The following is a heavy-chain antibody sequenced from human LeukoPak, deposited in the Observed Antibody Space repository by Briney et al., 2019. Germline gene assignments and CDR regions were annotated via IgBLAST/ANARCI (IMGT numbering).Heavy chain of an antibody. CDR1: GFTFSSYA. CDR2: ISGSGGST. D-gene: IGHD3-22*01. J-gene: IGHJ4*02. CDR3: ARVGTYYYDSSGPYVPFDY. Sequence: QTGGSLRLSCAASGFTFSSYAMSWVRQAPGKGLEWVSAISGSGGSTYYADSVKGRFTISRDNSKNTLYLQMNSLRAEDTAVYYCARVGTYYYDSSGPYVPFDYWGQGTLVTVSS. V-gene: IGHV3-23*01.